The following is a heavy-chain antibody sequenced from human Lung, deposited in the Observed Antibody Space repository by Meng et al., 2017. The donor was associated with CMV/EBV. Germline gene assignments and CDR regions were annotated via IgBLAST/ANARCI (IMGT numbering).Heavy chain of an antibody. D-gene: IGHD2-21*01. J-gene: IGHJ4*02. CDR3: ARDRHTWSHFDN. CDR1: GGSMTNGNYK. Sequence: TVSGGSMTNGNYKWTWIRQHPGKGLEWIGDIYYSGRTNYNPSLSSRVSMSVDTSKKQFSLRLSSVTAADTAMYYCARDRHTWSHFDNWGQGTLVTVSS. CDR2: IYYSGRT. V-gene: IGHV4-31*03.